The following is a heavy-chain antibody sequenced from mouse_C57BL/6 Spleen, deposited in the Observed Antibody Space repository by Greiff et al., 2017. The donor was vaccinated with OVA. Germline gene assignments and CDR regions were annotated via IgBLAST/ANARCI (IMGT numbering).Heavy chain of an antibody. V-gene: IGHV1-52*01. CDR1: GYTFTSYW. CDR2: IDPSDSET. Sequence: QVQLKQPGAELVRPGSSVKLSCKASGYTFTSYWMHWVKQRPIQGLEWIGNIDPSDSETHYNQKFKDKATLTVDKSSSTAYMQLSSLTSEDSAVYYCARTGRGYAMDYWGQGTSVTVSS. J-gene: IGHJ4*01. D-gene: IGHD1-1*01. CDR3: ARTGRGYAMDY.